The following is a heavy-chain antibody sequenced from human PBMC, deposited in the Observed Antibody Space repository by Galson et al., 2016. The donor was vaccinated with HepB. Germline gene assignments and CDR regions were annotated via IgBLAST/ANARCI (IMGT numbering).Heavy chain of an antibody. J-gene: IGHJ3*01. CDR2: INLGDSDT. CDR3: ARGDHAFDV. V-gene: IGHV5-51*07. CDR1: GYTVSNNW. Sequence: QSGAEVKKPGEFLKISCKVSGYTVSNNWVGWVHQMPGKGLEWMGIINLGDSDTRYSPSFQGQVTISADKSITTAYLQWSSLKASDTAMYYCARGDHAFDVWGQGTLVIVSS.